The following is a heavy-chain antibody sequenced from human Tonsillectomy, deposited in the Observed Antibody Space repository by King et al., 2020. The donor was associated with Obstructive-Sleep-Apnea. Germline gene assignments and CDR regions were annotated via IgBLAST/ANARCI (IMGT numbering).Heavy chain of an antibody. CDR2: INHSGST. Sequence: VQLQQWGAGLLKPSETLSLTCAVYGGSFSGYYWSWIRQPPGKGLEWIGEINHSGSTNYNPSLKSRVTISVDTSKNQFSLKLSSVTAADTAVYYCARKARIAFGNWFDPWGQGTLVTVSS. V-gene: IGHV4-34*01. CDR3: ARKARIAFGNWFDP. CDR1: GGSFSGYY. J-gene: IGHJ5*02. D-gene: IGHD6-13*01.